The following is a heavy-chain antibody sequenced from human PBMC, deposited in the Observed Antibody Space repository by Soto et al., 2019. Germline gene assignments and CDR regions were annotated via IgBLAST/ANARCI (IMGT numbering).Heavy chain of an antibody. D-gene: IGHD2-15*01. CDR3: ARCPYCSGGSCYSFAFDS. J-gene: IGHJ3*02. CDR2: IYYSGST. V-gene: IGHV4-31*03. CDR1: GGSISSGGYY. Sequence: SETLSLTCTVSGGSISSGGYYWSWIRQHPGKGLEWIGYIYYSGSTYYNPSLKSRVPISVDTSKNQFSMKLSSVTAAETAVYYCARCPYCSGGSCYSFAFDSWGQGTMVTVSS.